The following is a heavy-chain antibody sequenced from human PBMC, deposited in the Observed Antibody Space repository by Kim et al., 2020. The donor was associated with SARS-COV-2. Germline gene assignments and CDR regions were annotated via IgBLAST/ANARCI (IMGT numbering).Heavy chain of an antibody. Sequence: GGSLRLSCAASGFTFSSYGMHWVRQAPGKGLEWVAVIWYDGSNKYYADSVKGRFTISRDNSKNTLYLQMNSLRAEDTAVYYCARDSPYCSSTSCYRWFDPWGQGTLVTVSS. V-gene: IGHV3-33*01. J-gene: IGHJ5*02. D-gene: IGHD2-2*01. CDR2: IWYDGSNK. CDR1: GFTFSSYG. CDR3: ARDSPYCSSTSCYRWFDP.